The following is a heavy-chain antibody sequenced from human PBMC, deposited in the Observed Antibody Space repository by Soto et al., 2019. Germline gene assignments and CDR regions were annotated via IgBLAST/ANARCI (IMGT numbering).Heavy chain of an antibody. J-gene: IGHJ4*02. CDR2: IIPILGIA. D-gene: IGHD2-2*01. CDR1: GGTFSSYT. V-gene: IGHV1-69*02. Sequence: QVQLVQSGAEVKKPGSSVKVSCKASGGTFSSYTISWVRQAPGQGLEWMGRIIPILGIANYAQKVRGRVTITADKSTSTAYMELSSLRSEDTAVYYCATQQDIVVVPAASISFDYWGQGTLVTVSS. CDR3: ATQQDIVVVPAASISFDY.